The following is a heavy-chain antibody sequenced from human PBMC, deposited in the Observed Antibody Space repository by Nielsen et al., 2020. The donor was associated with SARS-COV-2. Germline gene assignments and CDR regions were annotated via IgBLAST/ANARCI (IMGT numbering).Heavy chain of an antibody. CDR2: ISSSSSYI. J-gene: IGHJ4*02. CDR1: GFTFSSYS. V-gene: IGHV3-21*01. CDR3: ARVALYYYDSSGS. D-gene: IGHD3-22*01. Sequence: GESLKISCAASGFTFSSYSMNWVRQAPGKGLEWVSSISSSSSYIYYADSVKGRFTISRDNAKNSLYLQMNSLRAEDTAAYYCARVALYYYDSSGSWGQGTLVTVSS.